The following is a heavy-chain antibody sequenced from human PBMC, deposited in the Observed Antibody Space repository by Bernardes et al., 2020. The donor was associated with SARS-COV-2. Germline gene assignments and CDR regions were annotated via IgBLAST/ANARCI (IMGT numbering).Heavy chain of an antibody. Sequence: GGSLRLSCAASGFTIGSYAMTWVRQVPGKGLEWVSAISAIGGSTYYAESVKGRFTISRDNSRNTLYLEMNSLRAEDTAVYYCSKNAKYSSSSMEVWGQGTTVTVS. J-gene: IGHJ6*02. CDR3: SKNAKYSSSSMEV. D-gene: IGHD6-6*01. CDR1: GFTIGSYA. CDR2: ISAIGGST. V-gene: IGHV3-23*01.